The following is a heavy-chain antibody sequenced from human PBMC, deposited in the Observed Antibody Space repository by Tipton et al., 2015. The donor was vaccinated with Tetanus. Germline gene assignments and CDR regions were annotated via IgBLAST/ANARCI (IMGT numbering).Heavy chain of an antibody. Sequence: TLSLTCTVSGGSLRSGDHYWSWIRQPPGKGLEWLAYISASGSTNSNYSLKSRITISRDTSKNQFSLKLASVTAADTAVYFCARIVRMGDFSFFDSWGLGTLVTVSS. CDR2: ISASGST. CDR3: ARIVRMGDFSFFDS. CDR1: GGSLRSGDHY. D-gene: IGHD3-16*01. J-gene: IGHJ4*02. V-gene: IGHV4-61*08.